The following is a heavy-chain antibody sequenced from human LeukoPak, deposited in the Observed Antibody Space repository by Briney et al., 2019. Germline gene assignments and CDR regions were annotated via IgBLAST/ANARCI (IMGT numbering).Heavy chain of an antibody. D-gene: IGHD6-13*01. V-gene: IGHV3-74*01. CDR3: ARIASHSSSWYDGGY. J-gene: IGHJ4*02. Sequence: SGGSLRLSCAPSGFTLSSYWMHCVRQAPGKGLVWVSRINSDGSSTSYADSVKGRYTISRDNAKNTLYLQMNSLRAEDTGVYYCARIASHSSSWYDGGYWGQGTLVTVSS. CDR2: INSDGSST. CDR1: GFTLSSYW.